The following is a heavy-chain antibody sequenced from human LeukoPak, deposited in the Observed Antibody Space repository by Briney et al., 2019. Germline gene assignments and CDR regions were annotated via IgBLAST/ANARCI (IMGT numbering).Heavy chain of an antibody. V-gene: IGHV4-34*01. Sequence: SETLSLTCAVYGGSFSGYYWSWIRQPPGKGLEWIGEINHSGSTNYNPSLKSRVTISVDTSKNQFSLKLSSVTAADTAVYYCARLSYYYLGYAFDIWGQGTMVTVSS. CDR3: ARLSYYYLGYAFDI. CDR1: GGSFSGYY. D-gene: IGHD3-22*01. J-gene: IGHJ3*02. CDR2: INHSGST.